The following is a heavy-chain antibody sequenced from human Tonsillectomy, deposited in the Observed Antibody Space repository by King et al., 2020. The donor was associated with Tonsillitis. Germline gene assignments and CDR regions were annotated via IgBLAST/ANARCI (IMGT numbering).Heavy chain of an antibody. CDR1: GYSFTNYW. V-gene: IGHV5-51*01. J-gene: IGHJ4*02. Sequence: LQLVQSGAEVKKPGESLKISCKGSGYSFTNYWIGWVRQMPGKGLEWMGSIYPGDSDTRHSPSFQGQVTMSADKSISTAYLQWSSLKASDTAMYYCARLNVEIVATIPSGFDYWGQGTLVTVSS. CDR3: ARLNVEIVATIPSGFDY. CDR2: IYPGDSDT. D-gene: IGHD5-12*01.